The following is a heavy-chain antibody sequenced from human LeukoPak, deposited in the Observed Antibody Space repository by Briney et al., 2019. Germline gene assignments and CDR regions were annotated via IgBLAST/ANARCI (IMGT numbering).Heavy chain of an antibody. Sequence: GRSLRLSCAASGFTFDDYAFGCARHVPGKGLEWVSGISWNSGGIGDAGSVKGRFTISRDNARKALYLQMTRLRLEVTALYDGARGGSSGSTSEKGMDVWGEGTTVIVSS. CDR3: ARGGSSGSTSEKGMDV. CDR1: GFTFDDYA. D-gene: IGHD6-19*01. CDR2: ISWNSGGI. V-gene: IGHV3-9*01. J-gene: IGHJ6*04.